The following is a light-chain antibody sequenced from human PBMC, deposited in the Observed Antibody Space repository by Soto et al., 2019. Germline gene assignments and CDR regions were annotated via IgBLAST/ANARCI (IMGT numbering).Light chain of an antibody. J-gene: IGLJ2*01. CDR1: SSNIGSNT. CDR2: SNN. V-gene: IGLV1-44*01. CDR3: VAWDDSLNGYVV. Sequence: SVLTQPPSASGTPGQRVTISCSGRSSNIGSNTVNWYQQLPGTAPKLVIYSNNQRPSGVPDRFSGSKSGTSASLAISGLQSEDEADYYCVAWDDSLNGYVVFGGGTKVTVL.